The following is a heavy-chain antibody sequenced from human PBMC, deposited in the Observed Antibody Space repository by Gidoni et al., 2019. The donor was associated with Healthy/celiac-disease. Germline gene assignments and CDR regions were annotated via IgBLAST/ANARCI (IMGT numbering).Heavy chain of an antibody. CDR3: ARIWGGPAKFYAFDI. CDR2: IFSNDEK. Sequence: QVTLKESGPVLVKPTETLTLACTGSGCSRSTARMGGSWSRQPPGKALECLAHIFSNDEKSYRPSLKSRFTISKDTSKSQVVLTMTNMDPVDTATYYCARIWGGPAKFYAFDIWGQGTMVTVSS. CDR1: GCSRSTARMG. J-gene: IGHJ3*02. D-gene: IGHD2-2*01. V-gene: IGHV2-26*01.